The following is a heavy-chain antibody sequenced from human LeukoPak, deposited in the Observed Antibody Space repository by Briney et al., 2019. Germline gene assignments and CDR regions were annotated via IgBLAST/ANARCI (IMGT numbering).Heavy chain of an antibody. D-gene: IGHD2-15*01. CDR1: GGSFSGYY. J-gene: IGHJ4*02. CDR3: ARSIVATTYYFDY. CDR2: INHSGST. V-gene: IGHV4-34*01. Sequence: SEALSLTCAVYGGSFSGYYWSWIRQPPGKGLDWIGEINHSGSTNYNPSLKSRVTISVDTSKNQFSLKLSSVTAADTAVYYCARSIVATTYYFDYWGQGTLVTVSS.